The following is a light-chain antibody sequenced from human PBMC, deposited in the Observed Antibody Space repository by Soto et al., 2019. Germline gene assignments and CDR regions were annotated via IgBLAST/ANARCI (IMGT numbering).Light chain of an antibody. CDR2: CNP. Sequence: SVRKQPPSVSGGPGQRVAICCTGGSSNIRPGSPLHWYPQFPATAPKLLLYCNPNRPSGVPGRFSGSKSGTSASLAITGLQAEDEVDFYCQSYDSRLSPFVFGTGTKVTV. J-gene: IGLJ1*01. CDR3: QSYDSRLSPFV. CDR1: SSNIRPGSP. V-gene: IGLV1-40*01.